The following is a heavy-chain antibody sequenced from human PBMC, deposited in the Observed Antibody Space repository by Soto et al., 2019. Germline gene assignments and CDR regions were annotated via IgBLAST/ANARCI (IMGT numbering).Heavy chain of an antibody. CDR3: ASGVPDIVATYYYYYYGMDV. CDR1: GFTFSSYA. D-gene: IGHD5-12*01. J-gene: IGHJ6*02. CDR2: ISGSGGST. Sequence: EVQLLESGGGLVQPGGSLRLSCAASGFTFSSYAMSWVRQAPGKGLEWVSAISGSGGSTYYADSVKGRFTISRDNSKNTLYLQMNSLRAEDTAVYYCASGVPDIVATYYYYYYGMDVWGQGTTVTVSS. V-gene: IGHV3-23*01.